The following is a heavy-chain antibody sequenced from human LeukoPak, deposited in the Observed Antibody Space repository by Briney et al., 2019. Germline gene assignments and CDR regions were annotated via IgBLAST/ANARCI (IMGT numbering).Heavy chain of an antibody. J-gene: IGHJ4*02. D-gene: IGHD6-13*01. CDR3: ARMSWYYFDY. Sequence: PSETLSLTCAVYGGSFSGYYWSWIRQPPGKGLEWIGEINHSGSTNYNPSLKSRVTISVDTSKNQFSLKLSSVTAADTAVYYCARMSWYYFDYWGQGTLATVSS. CDR2: INHSGST. CDR1: GGSFSGYY. V-gene: IGHV4-34*01.